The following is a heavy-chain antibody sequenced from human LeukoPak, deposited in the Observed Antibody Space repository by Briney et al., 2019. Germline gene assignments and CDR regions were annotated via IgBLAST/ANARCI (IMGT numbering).Heavy chain of an antibody. CDR2: INSDGSST. CDR3: AHLSGYCSSTSCYA. D-gene: IGHD2-2*01. V-gene: IGHV3-74*01. Sequence: GGSLRLSCAASGFTYSSYWMHWVRQAPGKGLVWVSRINSDGSSTSYADSVKGRFTISRDNAKNTRYLQMNSLRAEDTAVYYCAHLSGYCSSTSCYAWGQGTLVTVSS. CDR1: GFTYSSYW. J-gene: IGHJ4*02.